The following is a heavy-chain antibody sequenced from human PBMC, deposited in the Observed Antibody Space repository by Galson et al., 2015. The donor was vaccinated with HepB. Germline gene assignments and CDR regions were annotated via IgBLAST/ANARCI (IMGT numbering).Heavy chain of an antibody. J-gene: IGHJ4*02. V-gene: IGHV3-74*01. CDR3: ASMYYYDVSCYYYVGGENY. Sequence: SLRLSCAASGFTFSSYWKHWVRQAPGKGLVWVSRINSDGSFTSYADSVRGRFTISRDNAKNTLYLQMNSLRVEDTAVYYCASMYYYDVSCYYYVGGENYWGQGTLVTVSS. CDR2: INSDGSFT. D-gene: IGHD3-22*01. CDR1: GFTFSSYW.